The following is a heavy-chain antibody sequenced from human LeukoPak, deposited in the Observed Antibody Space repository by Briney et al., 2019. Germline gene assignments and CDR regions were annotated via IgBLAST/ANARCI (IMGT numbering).Heavy chain of an antibody. V-gene: IGHV4-39*01. CDR1: GGSISSSSYY. CDR2: IYYSGST. Sequence: SETLSLTCTVSGGSISSSSYYWGWIRQPPGKGLEWIGSIYYSGSTYYNPSLKSRDTISVDTSKNQFSLKLSSVTAADTAVYYCAAGWMVRGNYFDYWGQGTLVTVSS. J-gene: IGHJ4*02. D-gene: IGHD3-10*01. CDR3: AAGWMVRGNYFDY.